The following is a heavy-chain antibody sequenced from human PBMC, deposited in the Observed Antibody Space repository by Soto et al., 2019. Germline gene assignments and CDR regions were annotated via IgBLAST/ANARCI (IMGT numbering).Heavy chain of an antibody. V-gene: IGHV1-8*01. J-gene: IGHJ5*02. D-gene: IGHD2-15*01. CDR3: ERVVVAAPRNNWFDP. Sequence: ASVKVSCKASGYTFTSYDINWVRQATGQGLEWMGWMNPNSGNTGYAQKFQGRVTMTRNTSISTAYMELSSLRSEDTAVYYCERVVVAAPRNNWFDPWGQGTLVTVSS. CDR1: GYTFTSYD. CDR2: MNPNSGNT.